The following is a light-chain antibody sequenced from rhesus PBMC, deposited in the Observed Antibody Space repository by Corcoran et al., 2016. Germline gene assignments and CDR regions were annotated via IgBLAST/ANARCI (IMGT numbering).Light chain of an antibody. CDR1: QGISSY. Sequence: DIQMTQSPSSLSASVGDTVTITCRASQGISSYLNWFQPKPGKSSKLLIYAASSLESGVPSRFSCSGSGTEFTLTISSLQPEDFAAYYCLQHNSYPRTFGGGTKVEIK. CDR2: AAS. CDR3: LQHNSYPRT. J-gene: IGKJ4*01. V-gene: IGKV1-28*01.